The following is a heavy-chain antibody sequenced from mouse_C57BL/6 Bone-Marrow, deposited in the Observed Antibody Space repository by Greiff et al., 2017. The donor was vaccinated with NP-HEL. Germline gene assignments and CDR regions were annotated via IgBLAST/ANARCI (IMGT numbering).Heavy chain of an antibody. Sequence: VQLKESGPGLVKPSQSLSLTCSVTGYSITSGYYWNWIRQFPGNKLEWMGYISYDGSNNYNPSLKNRISITRDTSKNQFFLKLNSVTTEDTATYYCARDYDVHWYFDVWGTGTTVTVSS. CDR3: ARDYDVHWYFDV. J-gene: IGHJ1*03. D-gene: IGHD2-12*01. CDR2: ISYDGSN. CDR1: GYSITSGYY. V-gene: IGHV3-6*01.